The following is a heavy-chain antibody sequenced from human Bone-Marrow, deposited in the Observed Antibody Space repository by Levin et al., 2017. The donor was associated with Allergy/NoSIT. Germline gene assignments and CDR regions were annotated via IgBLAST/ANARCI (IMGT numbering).Heavy chain of an antibody. CDR1: GYSFSTYW. CDR2: IYPGDSDT. J-gene: IGHJ4*02. V-gene: IGHV5-51*01. D-gene: IGHD1-26*01. Sequence: GESLKISCKASGYSFSTYWTGWVRQMPGKGLEWMGTIYPGDSDTIYSPSFQGQVTISVDTSITTAYLQWSSLKASDTAMYYCAREGGGSYYGYWGQGTLVTVSS. CDR3: AREGGGSYYGY.